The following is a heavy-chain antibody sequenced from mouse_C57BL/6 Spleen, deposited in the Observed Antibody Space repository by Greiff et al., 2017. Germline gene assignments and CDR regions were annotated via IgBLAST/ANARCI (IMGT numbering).Heavy chain of an antibody. CDR3: ARGDYYYGSSWYFDV. V-gene: IGHV1-53*01. CDR2: INPSNGGT. Sequence: VQLQQPGTELVKPGASVKLSCKASGYTFTSYWMHWVKQRPGQGLEWIGNINPSNGGTNYNEKFKSKATLTVDKSSSTAYMQLSSLTSEDSAVYDCARGDYYYGSSWYFDVWGTGTTVTVSS. D-gene: IGHD1-1*01. J-gene: IGHJ1*03. CDR1: GYTFTSYW.